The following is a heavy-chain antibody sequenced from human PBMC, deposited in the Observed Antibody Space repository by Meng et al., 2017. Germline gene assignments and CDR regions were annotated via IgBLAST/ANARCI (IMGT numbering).Heavy chain of an antibody. J-gene: IGHJ2*01. V-gene: IGHV3-11*01. CDR1: GFTFSDYY. D-gene: IGHD2-15*01. CDR2: SSSSGSTI. Sequence: VQVVESGGGLFKPGWAMRLACAASGFTFSDYYMSWIRQAPGKGLEWVSYSSSSGSTIYYADSVKGRFTISRDNAKNSLYLQMNSLRAEDTAVYYCARASVGVYFDLWGRGTLVTASS. CDR3: ARASVGVYFDL.